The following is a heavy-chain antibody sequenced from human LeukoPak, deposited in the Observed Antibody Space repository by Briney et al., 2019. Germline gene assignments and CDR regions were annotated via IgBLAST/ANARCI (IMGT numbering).Heavy chain of an antibody. D-gene: IGHD3-22*01. CDR3: ARDTAYYDSSGSGYYYYMDV. V-gene: IGHV3-20*04. J-gene: IGHJ6*03. CDR1: GFTFDDYG. CDR2: INWNGGST. Sequence: GGSLRLSCAASGFTFDDYGMSWVRQAPGKGLEWVSGINWNGGSTGYADSVKGRFTISRDNAKNSLYLQMNSLRAEDTALYYCARDTAYYDSSGSGYYYYMDVWGKGTTVTISS.